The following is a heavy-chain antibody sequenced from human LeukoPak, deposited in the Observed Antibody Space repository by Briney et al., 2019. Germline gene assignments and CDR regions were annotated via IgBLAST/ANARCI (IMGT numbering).Heavy chain of an antibody. CDR1: GGSFSGYY. V-gene: IGHV4-34*01. Sequence: PSETLSLTCAVYGGSFSGYYWSWIRQPPGKGLEWIGEINHSGSTNYNPSLKGRVPISVDTSKNQFSLKLSSVTAADTAVYYCARDLGAARRLETCWGQGTLVTVSS. CDR3: ARDLGAARRLETC. J-gene: IGHJ4*02. D-gene: IGHD6-6*01. CDR2: INHSGST.